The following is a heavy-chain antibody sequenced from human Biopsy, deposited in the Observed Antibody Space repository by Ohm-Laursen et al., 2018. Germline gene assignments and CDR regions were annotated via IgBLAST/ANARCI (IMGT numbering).Heavy chain of an antibody. CDR2: ILPSSDIT. J-gene: IGHJ4*02. Sequence: SSVKVSCKVSGGTLTSLDISWVRQAPGQGLEWVGGILPSSDITNYAQPLRGRVTITADESTTTAYMELRSLKSEDTAVYYCARRRGADFDYWGQGTLVTVSS. CDR1: GGTLTSLD. D-gene: IGHD3-16*01. V-gene: IGHV1-69*01. CDR3: ARRRGADFDY.